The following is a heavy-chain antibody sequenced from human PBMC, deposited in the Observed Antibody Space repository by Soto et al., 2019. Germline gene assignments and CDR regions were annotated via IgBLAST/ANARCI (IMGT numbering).Heavy chain of an antibody. J-gene: IGHJ5*02. CDR1: GFTFSSYG. CDR2: ISYDGSNK. D-gene: IGHD6-19*01. Sequence: QVQLVESGGGVVQPGRSLRLSCAASGFTFSSYGMHWVRQAPGKGLEWVAVISYDGSNKYYADSVKGRFTISRDNSRNTLYLQMNSLRAEDTAVYYCAKIPDPWQWLSFGWFDPWGQGTLVTVSS. V-gene: IGHV3-30*18. CDR3: AKIPDPWQWLSFGWFDP.